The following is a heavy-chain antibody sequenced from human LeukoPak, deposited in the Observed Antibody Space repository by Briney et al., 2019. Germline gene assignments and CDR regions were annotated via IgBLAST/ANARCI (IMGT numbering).Heavy chain of an antibody. J-gene: IGHJ4*02. CDR2: IYPGDSDT. CDR3: ARHVYSSGSPRILDY. Sequence: GESLKISCKGSGYSFTSYWIGWVRQMPGKGLEWMGIIYPGDSDTRYSPSFQGQVTISADKSISTAYLQWSSLKASDTAMYYCARHVYSSGSPRILDYWGQGTLVTVSS. CDR1: GYSFTSYW. D-gene: IGHD6-19*01. V-gene: IGHV5-51*01.